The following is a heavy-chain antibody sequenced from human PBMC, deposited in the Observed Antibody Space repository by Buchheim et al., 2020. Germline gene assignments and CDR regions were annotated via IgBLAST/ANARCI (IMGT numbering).Heavy chain of an antibody. J-gene: IGHJ4*02. V-gene: IGHV4-30-2*01. CDR3: ARVKYYYDSSGYYRPDYFDY. D-gene: IGHD3-22*01. Sequence: QLQLQESGSGLVKPSQTLSLTCAVSGGSISSGGYSWSWIRQPPGKGLEWIGYIYHSGSTYYNPSLKSRVTISVDRSKNQFSLKLSSVTAADTAVYYCARVKYYYDSSGYYRPDYFDYWGQGTL. CDR2: IYHSGST. CDR1: GGSISSGGYS.